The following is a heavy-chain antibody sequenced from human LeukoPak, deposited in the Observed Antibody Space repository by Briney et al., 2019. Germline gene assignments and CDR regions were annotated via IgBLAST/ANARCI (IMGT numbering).Heavy chain of an antibody. CDR1: GFTVSSNY. V-gene: IGHV3-11*01. CDR3: ARLSAAGTIYYYYYMDV. D-gene: IGHD6-13*01. Sequence: GGSLRLSCAASGFTVSSNYMSWVRQAPGKGLEWVSYISSSGSTIYYADSVKGRFTISRDNAKNSLYLQMNSLRAEDTAVYYCARLSAAGTIYYYYYMDVWGKGTTVTISS. J-gene: IGHJ6*03. CDR2: ISSSGSTI.